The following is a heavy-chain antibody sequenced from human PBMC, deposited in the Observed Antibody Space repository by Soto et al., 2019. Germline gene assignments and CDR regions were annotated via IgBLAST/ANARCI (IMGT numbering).Heavy chain of an antibody. D-gene: IGHD6-13*01. J-gene: IGHJ4*02. CDR2: ISDDGSQQ. Sequence: QVQLVESGGGVVQPGRSLRLSCSTSGLTFTRHAMHWVRQVPGKGLEWVAAISDDGSQQHYVDSVKGRFSISRDKSRNTVYLQRNSLRVEDTAVYFCAGERETSSWFLSGFEYWGQGTLVTVSS. V-gene: IGHV3-30-3*01. CDR3: AGERETSSWFLSGFEY. CDR1: GLTFTRHA.